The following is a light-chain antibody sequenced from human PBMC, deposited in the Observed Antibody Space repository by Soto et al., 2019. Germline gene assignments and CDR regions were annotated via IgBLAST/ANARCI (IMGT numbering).Light chain of an antibody. J-gene: IGKJ5*01. CDR1: QSVSSN. V-gene: IGKV3D-15*01. CDR3: LHRMNWPLT. CDR2: GAS. Sequence: EIVMTQSPATLSVSPGERATLSCRASQSVSSNLAWYQQKRGQAPRRLIYGASIRATGIPDRFSGSGSETDFTLTISSLEPEDLGVYYCLHRMNWPLTFGQGTRLEIK.